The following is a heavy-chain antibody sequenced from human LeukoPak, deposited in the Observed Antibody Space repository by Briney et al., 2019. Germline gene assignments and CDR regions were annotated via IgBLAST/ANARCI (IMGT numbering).Heavy chain of an antibody. Sequence: GGSLRLSCAASGFTFSNYEMHWVRQAPGKGLEWVSYISSSGSTIYYADSVKGRFTISRDNAKNSLYLQMNSLRAEDTAVYYCARGGYYYDSSGYYHEGNFDYWGQGTLVTVSS. D-gene: IGHD3-22*01. CDR3: ARGGYYYDSSGYYHEGNFDY. J-gene: IGHJ4*02. CDR1: GFTFSNYE. V-gene: IGHV3-48*03. CDR2: ISSSGSTI.